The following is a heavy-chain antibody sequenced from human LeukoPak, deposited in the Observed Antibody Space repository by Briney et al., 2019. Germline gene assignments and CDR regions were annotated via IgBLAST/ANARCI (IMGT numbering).Heavy chain of an antibody. J-gene: IGHJ4*02. D-gene: IGHD5-24*01. Sequence: PGGSLRLSCAASGFTVGSYSMNWVRQAPGKGLEWVSYISSSSSTIHYADSVKGRFTISRDNAKNSLYLQMNSLRGEDTAVYYCARVVAPDGYSVFDYWGQGTLVTVSS. CDR1: GFTVGSYS. V-gene: IGHV3-48*01. CDR2: ISSSSSTI. CDR3: ARVVAPDGYSVFDY.